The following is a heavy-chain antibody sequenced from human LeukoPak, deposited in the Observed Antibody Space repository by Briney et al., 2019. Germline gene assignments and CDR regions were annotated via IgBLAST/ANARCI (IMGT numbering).Heavy chain of an antibody. J-gene: IGHJ4*02. CDR1: GYSISSGYY. Sequence: SETLSLTCTVSGYSISSGYYWSWVRQPPGKGLEWIGFIYNSGSPNYNPSLQSRVTIAVDTSKNRFSLKLSSVTTADTAVYYCARHSASGWYYFEYWGQGTLVTVSS. V-gene: IGHV4-38-2*02. CDR2: IYNSGSP. CDR3: ARHSASGWYYFEY. D-gene: IGHD6-19*01.